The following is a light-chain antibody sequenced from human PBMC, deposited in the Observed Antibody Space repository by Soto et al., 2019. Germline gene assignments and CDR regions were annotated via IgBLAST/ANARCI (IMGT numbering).Light chain of an antibody. Sequence: QSALTQPASVSGSPGQSITISCTGSSSDVGSYTLVSWYQQHPGKVNKLMIYEVIKRPSGVSVRFSGSRSGNTASLTISGFQSEDEADYFCWSYAGSFTYVFGTGTKVTVL. CDR3: WSYAGSFTYV. J-gene: IGLJ1*01. CDR2: EVI. V-gene: IGLV2-23*02. CDR1: SSDVGSYTL.